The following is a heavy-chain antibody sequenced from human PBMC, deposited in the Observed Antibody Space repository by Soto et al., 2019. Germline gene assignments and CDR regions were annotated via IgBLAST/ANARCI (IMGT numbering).Heavy chain of an antibody. J-gene: IGHJ6*02. V-gene: IGHV3-30*18. Sequence: GGSLRLSCAASGFTFSSYGMHWVRQAPGKGLEWVAVISYDGSNKYYADSVKGRFTISRDNSKNTLYLQMNSLRAEDTAVYYCAKDRGSSGDTKYYYYYYGMDVWGQGTTVTAP. CDR1: GFTFSSYG. D-gene: IGHD6-19*01. CDR3: AKDRGSSGDTKYYYYYYGMDV. CDR2: ISYDGSNK.